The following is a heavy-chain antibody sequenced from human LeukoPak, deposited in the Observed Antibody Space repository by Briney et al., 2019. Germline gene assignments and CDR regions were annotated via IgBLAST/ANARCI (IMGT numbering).Heavy chain of an antibody. CDR2: IYYSGST. Sequence: SETLSLTCTVSGGSISSYYWSWIRQPLGKGLEWIGYIYYSGSTNYNPSLKSRVTISVDTSKNQFSLKLSSVTAADTAVYYCARNTHSSGWFSFFDYWGQGTLVTVSS. CDR3: ARNTHSSGWFSFFDY. J-gene: IGHJ4*02. CDR1: GGSISSYY. V-gene: IGHV4-59*01. D-gene: IGHD6-19*01.